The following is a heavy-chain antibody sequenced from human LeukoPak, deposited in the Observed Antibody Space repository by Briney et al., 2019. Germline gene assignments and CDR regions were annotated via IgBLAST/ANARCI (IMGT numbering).Heavy chain of an antibody. CDR2: IYSGGST. V-gene: IGHV3-53*01. CDR3: AKDRSGMRGLRNFDY. D-gene: IGHD3-3*01. CDR1: EFTVSSHY. Sequence: GGSLRLSCAVSEFTVSSHYMSWVRQAPGRGLEWVSIIYSGGSTYYADSVKGRFTISRDNSKNTLYLQMNSLRAEDTAVYYCAKDRSGMRGLRNFDYWGQGTLVTVSS. J-gene: IGHJ4*02.